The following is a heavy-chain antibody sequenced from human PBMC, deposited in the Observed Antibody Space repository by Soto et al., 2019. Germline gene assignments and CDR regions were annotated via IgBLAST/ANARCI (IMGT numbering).Heavy chain of an antibody. CDR2: ISGSGGST. V-gene: IGHV3-23*01. D-gene: IGHD3-9*01. CDR3: AKWFVYYDILTGSDAFDI. J-gene: IGHJ3*02. Sequence: GGSLRLSCAASGFTFSSYAMSWVRQAPGKGLEWVSAISGSGGSTYYADSVKGRFTISRDNSKNTLYLQMNSLRAEDTAVYYCAKWFVYYDILTGSDAFDIWGQGTMVTVSS. CDR1: GFTFSSYA.